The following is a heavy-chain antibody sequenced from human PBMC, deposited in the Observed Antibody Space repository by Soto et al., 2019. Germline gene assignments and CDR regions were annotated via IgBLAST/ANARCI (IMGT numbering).Heavy chain of an antibody. CDR1: GYSISSGYY. CDR2: IYHSGST. V-gene: IGHV4-38-2*02. D-gene: IGHD2-2*01. CDR3: ARDQGLVVPAGEFDP. Sequence: SETLSLTCAVSGYSISSGYYWGWIRQPPGKRLEWIGSIYHSGSTYYNPSLKSRVTISVDTSKNQFSLKLSSVTAADTAVYYCARDQGLVVPAGEFDPWGQGTLVTVSS. J-gene: IGHJ5*02.